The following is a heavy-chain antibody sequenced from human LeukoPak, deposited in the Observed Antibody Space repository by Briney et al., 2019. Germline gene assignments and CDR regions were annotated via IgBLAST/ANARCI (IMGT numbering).Heavy chain of an antibody. CDR3: ARPDSSGWSHAFDI. V-gene: IGHV3-30-3*01. CDR1: GFTFSSYT. CDR2: MSSDGNNK. J-gene: IGHJ3*02. Sequence: GRSLRLSCAASGFTFSSYTMHWVRQAPGKGLEWVAVMSSDGNNKYYADSVKGRFTISRDNSKNTLYLDMNSLRAEDTAVYYCARPDSSGWSHAFDIWGQGTKVTASS. D-gene: IGHD6-19*01.